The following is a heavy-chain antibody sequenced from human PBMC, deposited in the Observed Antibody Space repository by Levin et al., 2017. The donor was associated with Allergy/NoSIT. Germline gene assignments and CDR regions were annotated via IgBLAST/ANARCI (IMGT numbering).Heavy chain of an antibody. CDR3: ARHGDVGELSYVDY. CDR1: GGSISSSSYY. J-gene: IGHJ4*02. D-gene: IGHD3-16*02. CDR2: IYYSGST. Sequence: PSETLSLTCTVSGGSISSSSYYWGWIRQPPGKGLEWIGSIYYSGSTYYNPSLKSRVTISVDTSKNQFSLKLSSVTAADTAVYYCARHGDVGELSYVDYWGQGTLVTVSS. V-gene: IGHV4-39*01.